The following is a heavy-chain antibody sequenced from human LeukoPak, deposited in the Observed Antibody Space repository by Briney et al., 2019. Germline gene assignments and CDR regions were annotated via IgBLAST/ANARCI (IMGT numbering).Heavy chain of an antibody. Sequence: SETLSLTCTVSGGSISSSSYYWGWIRQPPGKGLEWIGSIYYSGSTYYNPSLKSRVTISVDTSKNQFSLKLSSVTAADTAMYYCARHGVAGPAFFDYWGQGTLVTVSS. CDR2: IYYSGST. CDR1: GGSISSSSYY. J-gene: IGHJ4*02. D-gene: IGHD6-19*01. V-gene: IGHV4-39*01. CDR3: ARHGVAGPAFFDY.